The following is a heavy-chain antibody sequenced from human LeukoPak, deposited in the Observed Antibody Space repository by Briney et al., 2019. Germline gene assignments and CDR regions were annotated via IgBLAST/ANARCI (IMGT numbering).Heavy chain of an antibody. CDR3: ASGKGGYYVSSGRF. CDR2: IKPDGSEK. V-gene: IGHV3-7*01. J-gene: IGHJ4*02. CDR1: GFSFSFYW. D-gene: IGHD3-22*01. Sequence: GGSLRLSCAASGFSFSFYWMSWVRQAPGKGLEWVANIKPDGSEKFYVDSVKGRFTISRDNAKNSLYLQMNSLRAEDTAVYYCASGKGGYYVSSGRFWGKGTLVTVSS.